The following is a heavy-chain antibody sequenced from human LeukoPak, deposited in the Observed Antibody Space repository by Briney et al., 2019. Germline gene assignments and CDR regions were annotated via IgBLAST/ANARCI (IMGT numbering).Heavy chain of an antibody. Sequence: GGSLRLSCAASGFTFSSYWMHWVRQASGKGLVWVSRINSDGSSTSYADSVKGRFTISRDNAKNTLYLQMNSLRAEDTAVYYCAREYSTLYYYYYYMDVWGKGTTVTISS. D-gene: IGHD2/OR15-2a*01. CDR2: INSDGSST. J-gene: IGHJ6*03. CDR1: GFTFSSYW. CDR3: AREYSTLYYYYYYMDV. V-gene: IGHV3-74*01.